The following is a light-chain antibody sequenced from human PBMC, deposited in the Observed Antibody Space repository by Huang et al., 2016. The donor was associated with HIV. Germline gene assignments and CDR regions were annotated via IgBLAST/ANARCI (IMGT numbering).Light chain of an antibody. CDR1: QSISTW. V-gene: IGKV1-5*03. CDR3: QQYSAYSWT. CDR2: KAS. J-gene: IGKJ1*01. Sequence: DIQMTQSPSTLSASVGDRVTITCRASQSISTWLAWYQKKPGKVPQHLPYKASNLEDEVPSRFRGSGSGTEFTLTSSSLQPDDFATYYCQQYSAYSWTFGQGTKVDIK.